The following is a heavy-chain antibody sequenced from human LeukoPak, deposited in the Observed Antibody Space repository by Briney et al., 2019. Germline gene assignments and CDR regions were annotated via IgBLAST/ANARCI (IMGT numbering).Heavy chain of an antibody. CDR2: INPNSGGT. CDR3: ARICSSTSCVGY. Sequence: ASVKVSCKASGYTFTGYYMHWVRRAPGQGLEWMGWINPNSGGTNYAQKFQGRVTMTRDTSISTAYMELSRLRSDDTAVYYCARICSSTSCVGYWGQGTLVTVSS. V-gene: IGHV1-2*02. J-gene: IGHJ4*02. D-gene: IGHD2-2*01. CDR1: GYTFTGYY.